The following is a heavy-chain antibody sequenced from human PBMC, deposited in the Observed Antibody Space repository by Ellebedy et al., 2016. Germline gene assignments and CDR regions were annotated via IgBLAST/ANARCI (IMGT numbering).Heavy chain of an antibody. CDR1: GGSISGGYYS. Sequence: SETLSLTCAVSGGSISGGYYSWSWIRQPPGKGLEWIGYIYHSGSTYYNPSLKSRVTISVDRSKNQFSLKLSSVTAADTAVYYCARVRFAVGTTRGFDYWGQGTLVIVSS. D-gene: IGHD1-7*01. CDR3: ARVRFAVGTTRGFDY. V-gene: IGHV4-30-2*01. CDR2: IYHSGST. J-gene: IGHJ4*02.